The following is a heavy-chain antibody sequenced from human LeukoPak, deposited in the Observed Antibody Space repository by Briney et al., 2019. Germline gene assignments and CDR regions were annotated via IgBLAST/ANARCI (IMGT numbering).Heavy chain of an antibody. CDR3: ASGYCGRTTCSPPFDY. CDR1: GFTFSSNA. CDR2: ISYDGSNK. V-gene: IGHV3-30-3*01. J-gene: IGHJ4*02. Sequence: HPGGSLRLSCAASGFTFSSNAMHWVRQAPGKGLEWVAAISYDGSNKYYADYVKGRFTISRDNSKNTLYLEMNSLRAEDTAVYYCASGYCGRTTCSPPFDYWGQGTLVTVSS. D-gene: IGHD2-2*01.